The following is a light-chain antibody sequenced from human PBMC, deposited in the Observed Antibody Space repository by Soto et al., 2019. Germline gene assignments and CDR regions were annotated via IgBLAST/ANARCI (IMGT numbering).Light chain of an antibody. V-gene: IGKV3-11*01. Sequence: EIKMTQSPATLSSSVGERATLSCRASQSIISCLAWYQQKPGKAPTILIYNASTRENGIPPRFSGSGSGTEFTLTISSLQPEDFAAYYCQHRSNWSQTFGRGTKVDIK. CDR2: NAS. CDR3: QHRSNWSQT. CDR1: QSIISC. J-gene: IGKJ1*01.